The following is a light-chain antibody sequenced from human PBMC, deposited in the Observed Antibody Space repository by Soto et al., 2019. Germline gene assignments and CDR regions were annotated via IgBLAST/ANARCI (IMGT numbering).Light chain of an antibody. V-gene: IGLV2-11*01. CDR3: CSYAGSYYV. CDR2: DVA. CDR1: SIDIGGYNY. Sequence: HSVLTQPPSMSRSPGQAVTLSCTGTSIDIGGYNYVSWYQQHPDKAPKVMIYDVAKRPSGVPDRFSGSKSGTTASLTISGLQAEDEADYYCCSYAGSYYVFGTGTKVTVL. J-gene: IGLJ1*01.